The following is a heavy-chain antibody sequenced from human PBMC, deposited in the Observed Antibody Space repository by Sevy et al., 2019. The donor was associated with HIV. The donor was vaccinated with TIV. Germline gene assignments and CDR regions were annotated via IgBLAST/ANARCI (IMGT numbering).Heavy chain of an antibody. CDR2: IYTSGRT. Sequence: SETLSLTCTVSGGSISSYYWSWIRQPAGKGLEWIGRIYTSGRTNYNPSLKRRVTMSVDTSKNQFSLKLSSVTAADTAVYYCARGGYNSNYYYYGMDVWGQGTTVTVSS. D-gene: IGHD5-12*01. CDR1: GGSISSYY. CDR3: ARGGYNSNYYYYGMDV. V-gene: IGHV4-4*07. J-gene: IGHJ6*02.